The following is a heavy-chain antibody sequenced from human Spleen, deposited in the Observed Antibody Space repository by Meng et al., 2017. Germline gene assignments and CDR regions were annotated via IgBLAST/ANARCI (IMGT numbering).Heavy chain of an antibody. CDR3: ARDIAAAGYYYYGMDV. Sequence: GESLKISCAASGFTVSRNYMNWVRQAPGKGLEWVSIIHSSGSTYYADSVKGRFSISRDKSKNTLYLQMNSLRAEDTAVYYCARDIAAAGYYYYGMDVWGRGTTVTVSS. V-gene: IGHV3-66*03. CDR1: GFTVSRNY. J-gene: IGHJ6*02. D-gene: IGHD6-13*01. CDR2: IHSSGST.